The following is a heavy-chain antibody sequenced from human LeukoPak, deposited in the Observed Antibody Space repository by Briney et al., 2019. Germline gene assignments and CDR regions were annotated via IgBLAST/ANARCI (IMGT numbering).Heavy chain of an antibody. Sequence: SETLSLTCTVSGGSISSYYWSWIRQPPGKGLEWIGYIYYSGSTNYNPSLKGRVTISVDTSKNQFSLKLSSVTAADTAVYYCARWSVEESSSSDYFDYWGQGTLVTVSS. J-gene: IGHJ4*02. CDR3: ARWSVEESSSSDYFDY. CDR2: IYYSGST. D-gene: IGHD6-6*01. CDR1: GGSISSYY. V-gene: IGHV4-59*01.